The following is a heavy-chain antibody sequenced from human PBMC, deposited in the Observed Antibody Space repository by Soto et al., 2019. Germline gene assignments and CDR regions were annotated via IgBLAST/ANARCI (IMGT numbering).Heavy chain of an antibody. Sequence: SETLSLSCTVSGGSISSAAYYWSWIRQHPGKGLEWIGYISHSGSTYYNPSLKSRVIISVDTSKNQFSLSLTSVTAADTAVYYCAREYTYGSNFFDCWGQGALVTVSS. D-gene: IGHD5-18*01. CDR2: ISHSGST. J-gene: IGHJ4*02. CDR3: AREYTYGSNFFDC. V-gene: IGHV4-31*03. CDR1: GGSISSAAYY.